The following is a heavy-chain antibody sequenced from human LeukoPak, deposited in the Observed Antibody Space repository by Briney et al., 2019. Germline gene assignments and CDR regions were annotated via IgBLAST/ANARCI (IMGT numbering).Heavy chain of an antibody. CDR3: ARLGENSYGPLDY. J-gene: IGHJ4*02. V-gene: IGHV4-39*01. Sequence: PSETLSLTCIVSGGSISSISSNNYHWGWIRQPPGKGLEWIGSIYYSGSTYYNPSLKSRVTISVDTSKNQFSLKLSSVTAADTAVYYCARLGENSYGPLDYWGQGTLVTVFS. CDR1: GGSISSISSNNYH. D-gene: IGHD5-18*01. CDR2: IYYSGST.